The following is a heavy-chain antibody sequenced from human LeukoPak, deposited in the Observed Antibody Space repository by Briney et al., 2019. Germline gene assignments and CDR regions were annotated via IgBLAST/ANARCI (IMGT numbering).Heavy chain of an antibody. V-gene: IGHV4-61*02. CDR1: GGSISSSSYY. Sequence: SETLSLTCTVSGGSISSSSYYWSWIRQPAGKGLEWIGRIYTSGSTTYNPSLKSRVTISGDTSENQFSLRLSSVTAADTAVYYCARASYSYDISGWVPFDYWGQGTLVTVSS. CDR3: ARASYSYDISGWVPFDY. J-gene: IGHJ4*02. D-gene: IGHD3-22*01. CDR2: IYTSGST.